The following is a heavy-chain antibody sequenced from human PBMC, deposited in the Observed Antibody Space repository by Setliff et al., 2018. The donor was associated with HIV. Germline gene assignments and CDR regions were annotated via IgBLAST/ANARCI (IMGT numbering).Heavy chain of an antibody. CDR1: GGSFSGHS. V-gene: IGHV4-34*01. J-gene: IGHJ6*03. Sequence: SETLSLTCALYGGSFSGHSWSWVRQSPGKGLEWVGEVSHTERSNYNPSLRPRVTISLGTSKNQFSLYLRSVTAADTAVYYCARGRIPAAATRFYYMDVWATGTTVTVS. D-gene: IGHD6-13*01. CDR2: VSHTERS. CDR3: ARGRIPAAATRFYYMDV.